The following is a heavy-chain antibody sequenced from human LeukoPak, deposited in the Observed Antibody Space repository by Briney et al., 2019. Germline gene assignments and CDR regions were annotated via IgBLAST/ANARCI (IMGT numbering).Heavy chain of an antibody. CDR1: GFTFRTYG. Sequence: GGSLRLSCAASGFTFRTYGMHWVRQAPGKGLEWVALISDDGSNKFYADSVKGRFIISRDNFRNTLYLQMNSLRAEDTAVYYCAKRGGRFHLPFDPWGQGTLVTVSS. CDR2: ISDDGSNK. J-gene: IGHJ5*02. V-gene: IGHV3-30*18. CDR3: AKRGGRFHLPFDP. D-gene: IGHD3-16*01.